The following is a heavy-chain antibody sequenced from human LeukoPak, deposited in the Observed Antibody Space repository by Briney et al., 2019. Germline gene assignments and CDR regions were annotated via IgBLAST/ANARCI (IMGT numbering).Heavy chain of an antibody. CDR3: AKEAYDYVWGSYRCGIDY. CDR1: GFTFSSYA. D-gene: IGHD3-16*02. CDR2: ISGSGGST. Sequence: PGGSLRLSCAASGFTFSSYAMSWVRQAPGKGLEWVSAISGSGGSTYYADSVKGRFTISRDNSKNTLYLQMNSLRAEDTAVYYCAKEAYDYVWGSYRCGIDYWGQGTLVTVSS. V-gene: IGHV3-23*01. J-gene: IGHJ4*02.